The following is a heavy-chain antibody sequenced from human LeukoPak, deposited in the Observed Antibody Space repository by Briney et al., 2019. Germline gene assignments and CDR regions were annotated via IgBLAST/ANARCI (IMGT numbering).Heavy chain of an antibody. V-gene: IGHV1-3*01. CDR3: ARGGSGRELHSLGFDP. CDR1: GYTFTSYA. D-gene: IGHD3-10*01. J-gene: IGHJ5*02. CDR2: INAGNGNT. Sequence: ASVKVSCKASGYTFTSYAMHWVRQAPGQRLEWMGWINAGNGNTKYSQKFQGRVTITRDTSASTAYMELSSLRSEGTAVYYCARGGSGRELHSLGFDPWGQGTLVTVSS.